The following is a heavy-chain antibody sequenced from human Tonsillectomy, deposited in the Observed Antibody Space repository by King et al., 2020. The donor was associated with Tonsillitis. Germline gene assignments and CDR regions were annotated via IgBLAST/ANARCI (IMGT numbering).Heavy chain of an antibody. CDR2: ISSLSYYI. J-gene: IGHJ4*02. CDR3: AREKRNGDSCFDY. CDR1: GFTFGSYS. D-gene: IGHD4-17*01. V-gene: IGHV3-21*01. Sequence: VQLVESGGGLVTPGGSLRLSCAASGFTFGSYSMNWDRQAPGKGLEWVSSISSLSYYINYEDSVKRRFIISRDNAKNTLYLQMNSLRAEDTAVYYCAREKRNGDSCFDYWGLGTLVTVSS.